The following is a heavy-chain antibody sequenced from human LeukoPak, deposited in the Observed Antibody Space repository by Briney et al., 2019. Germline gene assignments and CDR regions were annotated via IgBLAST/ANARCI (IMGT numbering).Heavy chain of an antibody. Sequence: GGSLRLSCAASGFSFSSYVMHWVRQAPGKGLEWVAVISSDGSDKYYADSGKGRFTISRDNSKNQLYLQMNSLRPEDTAVYYCAKGVRGVIAYYLDYWGQGTLVTVSS. CDR1: GFSFSSYV. CDR3: AKGVRGVIAYYLDY. J-gene: IGHJ4*02. CDR2: ISSDGSDK. D-gene: IGHD3-10*01. V-gene: IGHV3-30*18.